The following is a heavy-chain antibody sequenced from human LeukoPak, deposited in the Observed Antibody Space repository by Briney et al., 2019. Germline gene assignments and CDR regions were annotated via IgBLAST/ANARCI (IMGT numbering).Heavy chain of an antibody. CDR2: IYYTGST. J-gene: IGHJ3*02. CDR3: ARVSRDAFDI. V-gene: IGHV4-39*07. Sequence: SETLSLTCTVSSGSISSSTYYWGWIRQPPGKGLEWIGTIYYTGSTYYNPSLKSRVTISVDTSKNQFSLKLTSVTAADTAVYYCARVSRDAFDIWGQGTMVTVSS. CDR1: SGSISSSTYY.